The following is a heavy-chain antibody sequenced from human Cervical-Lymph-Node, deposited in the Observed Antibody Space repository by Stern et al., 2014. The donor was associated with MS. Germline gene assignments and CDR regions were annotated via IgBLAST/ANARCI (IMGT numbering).Heavy chain of an antibody. D-gene: IGHD3-16*02. CDR3: ASIVGWRDF. CDR2: ITPSGST. J-gene: IGHJ4*02. CDR1: GGSLRGHF. V-gene: IGHV4-34*01. Sequence: AQLQQWGGGLLNPSATLSLTCAVHGGSLRGHFWSWLRHPPGKGLEWIGEITPSGSTNSNPSLKSRVTISVDTSKNQFSLKVTSVTAADTAVYYCASIVGWRDFWGQGTLVTVSS.